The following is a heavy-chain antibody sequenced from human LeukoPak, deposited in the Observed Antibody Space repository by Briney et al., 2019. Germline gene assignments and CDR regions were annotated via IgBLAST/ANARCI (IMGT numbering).Heavy chain of an antibody. CDR3: ATLPERFGVDY. Sequence: GRSLRLSCAASGFTFSSYGMHWVRQAPGKGLEWVAVIWYDGSNKYYADSVKGQFTISRDNSKNTLYLQMNSLRAEDTAVYYCATLPERFGVDYWGQGTLVTVSS. CDR1: GFTFSSYG. D-gene: IGHD3-10*01. CDR2: IWYDGSNK. J-gene: IGHJ4*02. V-gene: IGHV3-33*01.